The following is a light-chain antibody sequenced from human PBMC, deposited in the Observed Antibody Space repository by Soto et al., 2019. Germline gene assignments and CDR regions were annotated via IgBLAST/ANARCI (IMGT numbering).Light chain of an antibody. V-gene: IGLV7-46*01. Sequence: QAVVTQGPSLTVSPGGTVTLTCGSSTGAVTSGHYPYWFQQKPGQAPRTLIYDTSNKHSWTPARFSGSLLGGKAALTLSGAQPEDEAEYYCSLSYSGAYAVFGGGTQLTVL. J-gene: IGLJ7*01. CDR1: TGAVTSGHY. CDR3: SLSYSGAYAV. CDR2: DTS.